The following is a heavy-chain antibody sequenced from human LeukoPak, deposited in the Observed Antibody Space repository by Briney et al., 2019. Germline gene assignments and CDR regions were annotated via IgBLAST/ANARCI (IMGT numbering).Heavy chain of an antibody. CDR2: INAGNGNT. J-gene: IGHJ4*02. CDR3: ASLRGRDFDWLLLPNDY. Sequence: ASVKVSCKASGYTFTSYAMHWVRQAPGQRLEWMGWINAGNGNTKYSQKFQGRVTITRDTSASTAYMELSSLRSEDTAVYYCASLRGRDFDWLLLPNDYWGQGTLVTVSS. V-gene: IGHV1-3*01. D-gene: IGHD3-9*01. CDR1: GYTFTSYA.